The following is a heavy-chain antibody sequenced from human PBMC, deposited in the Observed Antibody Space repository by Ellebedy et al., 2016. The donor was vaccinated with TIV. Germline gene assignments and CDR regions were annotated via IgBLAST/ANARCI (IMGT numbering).Heavy chain of an antibody. J-gene: IGHJ4*01. CDR3: ARGFYEGDKYFSPGE. CDR1: GGSISTSNFY. CDR2: NYYRGAT. Sequence: MPSETLSLTCTVSGGSISTSNFYWGWVRQPQGQGLEWIGTNYYRGATQYTPSLKSRVTISVDTSKDQFSLKMNSVTAADTAIYYCARGFYEGDKYFSPGEWGQGTLVTVSS. V-gene: IGHV4-39*07. D-gene: IGHD2/OR15-2a*01.